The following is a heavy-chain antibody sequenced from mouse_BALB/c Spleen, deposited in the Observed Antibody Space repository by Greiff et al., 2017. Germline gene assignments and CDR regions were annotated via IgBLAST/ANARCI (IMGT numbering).Heavy chain of an antibody. V-gene: IGHV1-4*02. J-gene: IGHJ2*01. D-gene: IGHD2-1*01. CDR1: GYTFTSYT. CDR2: INPSSGYT. CDR3: ARLDYGNYKDY. Sequence: VQLQQSAAELARPGASVKMSCKASGYTFTSYTMHWVKQRPGQGLEWIGYINPSSGYTEYNQKFKDKTTLTADKSSSTAYMQLSSLTSEDSAVYYCARLDYGNYKDYWGQGTTLTVSS.